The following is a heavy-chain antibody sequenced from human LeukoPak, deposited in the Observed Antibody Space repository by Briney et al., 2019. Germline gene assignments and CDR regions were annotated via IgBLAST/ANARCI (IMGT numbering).Heavy chain of an antibody. CDR3: ARQRGYYDSSGYYPDY. Sequence: PSETLSLTCTVSCGYISSRSYYWGWIRQPPGKGLEWIGSIYYSGSTYYNPSLKSRVTISADTSKNQFSLKLSSVTAADTAVYYCARQRGYYDSSGYYPDYWGPGTLVTVSS. CDR2: IYYSGST. J-gene: IGHJ4*02. V-gene: IGHV4-39*01. CDR1: CGYISSRSYY. D-gene: IGHD3-22*01.